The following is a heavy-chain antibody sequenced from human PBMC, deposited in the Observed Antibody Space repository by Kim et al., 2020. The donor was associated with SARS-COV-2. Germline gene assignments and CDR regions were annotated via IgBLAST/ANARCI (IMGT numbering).Heavy chain of an antibody. D-gene: IGHD6-13*01. CDR3: VRDPYSSSYNYYGMDV. CDR2: ISISGSTI. Sequence: GGSLRLSCAASGFNFSSYEMNWVRQAPGKGLEWVSYISISGSTIYYADSVKGRFTISRDNAKNSLYLQMNSLRAEDTAVYYCVRDPYSSSYNYYGMDVWGQGTTVSVSS. CDR1: GFNFSSYE. J-gene: IGHJ6*02. V-gene: IGHV3-48*03.